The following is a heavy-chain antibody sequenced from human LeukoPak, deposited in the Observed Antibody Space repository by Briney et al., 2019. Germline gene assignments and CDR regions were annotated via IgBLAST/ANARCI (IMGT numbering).Heavy chain of an antibody. CDR1: GDSISSYY. D-gene: IGHD5-24*01. J-gene: IGHJ3*02. Sequence: SETLSPTCTVSGDSISSYYWSWIRQPPGKGLEWIGYIYYSGGTDYNPSLKSRVTISVDTSKNQFSLKLRSVTAADTAVYYCARHVTISGPYDASDIWGQGTMVTVSP. CDR2: IYYSGGT. CDR3: ARHVTISGPYDASDI. V-gene: IGHV4-59*08.